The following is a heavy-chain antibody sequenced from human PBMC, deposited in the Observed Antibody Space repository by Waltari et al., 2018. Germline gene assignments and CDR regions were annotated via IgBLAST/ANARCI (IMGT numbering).Heavy chain of an antibody. CDR3: ARSSGQDK. V-gene: IGHV3-48*02. J-gene: IGHJ4*02. Sequence: EVQLVESGGALVQPGGSLRLSCAASGFTFSTYTMNWVRQAPGKGLEWISFISDAGCIIYYADSVKDRFTISRDNAKNSLYLQMNSLRDDDTALYYCARSSGQDKWGQGTQVTVSS. CDR1: GFTFSTYT. D-gene: IGHD3-22*01. CDR2: ISDAGCII.